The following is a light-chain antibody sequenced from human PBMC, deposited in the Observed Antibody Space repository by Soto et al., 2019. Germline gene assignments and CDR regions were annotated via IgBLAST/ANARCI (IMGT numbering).Light chain of an antibody. CDR2: AAS. J-gene: IGKJ1*01. CDR1: QSITRD. Sequence: EIVMTQFPASLSVSPGERVTLSCRASQSITRDLAWYQQKPGQAPRLLVFAASFRATDIPPRFSGSGSGTDFTLTINSLQSDDLGLYVCQEYTKWPGTFGQGTRVEMK. V-gene: IGKV3-15*01. CDR3: QEYTKWPGT.